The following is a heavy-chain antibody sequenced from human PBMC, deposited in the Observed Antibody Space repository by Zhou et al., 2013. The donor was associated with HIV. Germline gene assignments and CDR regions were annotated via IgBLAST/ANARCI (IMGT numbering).Heavy chain of an antibody. CDR3: ARDLGDYYGSGSGVPYYYYYMDV. V-gene: IGHV1-69*05. D-gene: IGHD3-10*01. CDR2: IIPIFGTA. CDR1: GGTFSSYA. Sequence: QVQLVQSGAEVKKPGSSVKVSCKASGGTFSSYAISWVRQAPGQGLEWMGGIIPIFGTANYAQKFQGRVTITTDESTSTAYMELSSLRSEDTAVYYCARDLGDYYGSGSGVPYYYYYMDVWGKGTTVTVSS. J-gene: IGHJ6*03.